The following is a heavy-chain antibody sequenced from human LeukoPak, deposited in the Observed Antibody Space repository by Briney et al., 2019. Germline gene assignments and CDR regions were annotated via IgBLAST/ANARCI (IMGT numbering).Heavy chain of an antibody. CDR1: RFTFSSYE. D-gene: IGHD2-8*01. CDR2: ISGSGIK. Sequence: PGGSLRLSCAASRFTFSSYEMNWVRQAPGKGLEWVSYISGSGIKHYADFVKGRFTISRDNSKNSLYLQMNSLRVEDTAVYYCAREDTGVAFDIWGQGTTVTV. J-gene: IGHJ3*02. V-gene: IGHV3-48*03. CDR3: AREDTGVAFDI.